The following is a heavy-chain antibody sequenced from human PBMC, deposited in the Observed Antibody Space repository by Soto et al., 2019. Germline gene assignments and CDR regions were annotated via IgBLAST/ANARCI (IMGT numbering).Heavy chain of an antibody. J-gene: IGHJ6*03. V-gene: IGHV3-11*01. CDR2: ISSSGSTI. Sequence: QVQLVESGGGLVKPGGSLRLSCSASGFTFSDYYMSWIGQAPGNGLEWVSYISSSGSTIYYADSVTGRFTISRDNAKNSLYLQMNSLRAEDTAVYYWARAVAAAGYYYYYYYYMDVWGKGTTVTVSS. CDR1: GFTFSDYY. D-gene: IGHD6-13*01. CDR3: ARAVAAAGYYYYYYYYMDV.